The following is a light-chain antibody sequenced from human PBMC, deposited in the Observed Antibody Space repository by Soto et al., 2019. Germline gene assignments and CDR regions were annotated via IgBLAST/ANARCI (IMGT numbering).Light chain of an antibody. CDR2: DAS. CDR1: QNIRSR. Sequence: DFQLTQSPPPLYAPVGDRVTITCRASQNIRSRLAWFQQKPGKAPKLLIYDASSLESGVPQRFSGSGSGTEFTLTISSLQPDDFSTYYCQQYHSYWTFGQGTKVE. CDR3: QQYHSYWT. V-gene: IGKV1-5*01. J-gene: IGKJ1*01.